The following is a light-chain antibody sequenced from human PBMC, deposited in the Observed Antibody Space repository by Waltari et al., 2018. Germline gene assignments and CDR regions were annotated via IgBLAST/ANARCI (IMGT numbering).Light chain of an antibody. Sequence: SYELSQPPSESVSPGQTAVIPCPGEELSNKYVWWDQPKPGQSPVLVLYQDDKRPSGIPERFSGSNAGSRATLIIVGTQPMDEADYYCQAWDRTTVVFGGGTKLTVL. J-gene: IGLJ2*01. CDR2: QDD. CDR3: QAWDRTTVV. V-gene: IGLV3-1*01. CDR1: ELSNKY.